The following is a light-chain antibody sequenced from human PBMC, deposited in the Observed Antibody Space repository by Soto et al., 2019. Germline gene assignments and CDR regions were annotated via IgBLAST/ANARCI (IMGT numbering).Light chain of an antibody. CDR3: SSYASSTSVL. V-gene: IGLV2-14*03. J-gene: IGLJ2*01. CDR2: DVN. CDR1: SSDVGDYNH. Sequence: QSALTQPASVSGSPGQSITISCTGTSSDVGDYNHVSWYQQHPGKAPKLMIYDVNMWPSGVSHRFSGSKSGYTASLTISGLQAEDEADYYCSSYASSTSVLFGGGTKLTVL.